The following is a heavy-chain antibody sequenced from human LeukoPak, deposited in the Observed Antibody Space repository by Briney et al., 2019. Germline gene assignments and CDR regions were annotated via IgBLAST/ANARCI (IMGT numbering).Heavy chain of an antibody. Sequence: SETLSLTCTVSGGSISSYYWSWIRQPPGKGLEWIGYIYYSGSTNYNPSLKSRVTMSVDTSKNQFSLNLSSMTAADTAVYHCARYLRTSTTYYMDVWGEATTVTVSS. CDR3: ARYLRTSTTYYMDV. D-gene: IGHD1-14*01. J-gene: IGHJ6*03. V-gene: IGHV4-59*01. CDR2: IYYSGST. CDR1: GGSISSYY.